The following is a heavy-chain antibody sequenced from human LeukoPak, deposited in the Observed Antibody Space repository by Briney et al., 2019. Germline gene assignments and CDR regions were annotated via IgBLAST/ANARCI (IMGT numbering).Heavy chain of an antibody. CDR3: ARVNYQFIAFDI. J-gene: IGHJ3*02. CDR1: AYSISSGYY. D-gene: IGHD1-7*01. CDR2: IYHSGTT. V-gene: IGHV4-38-2*02. Sequence: SETLSLTCTVSAYSISSGYYWGWIRQPPGKGLEWIGSIYHSGTTYYGPSLKSRVTISVDTSKNQFPLKLSSVTAADTAVYYCARVNYQFIAFDIWGQGTMVTVSS.